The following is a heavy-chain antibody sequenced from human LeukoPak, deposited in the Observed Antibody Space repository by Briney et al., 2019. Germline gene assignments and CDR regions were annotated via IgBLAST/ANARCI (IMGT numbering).Heavy chain of an antibody. V-gene: IGHV4-31*03. CDR2: IYYSGST. CDR1: GGSISSGGYY. D-gene: IGHD2-2*02. Sequence: SETLSLTCTVSGGSISSGGYYWSWIRQHPGKGLEWIGYIYYSGSTYYNPSLKSRVTISVDTSKNQFSLKLSSVTAADTAVYYCASVYCSSTSCYRQPFDYWGQGTLVTVSS. CDR3: ASVYCSSTSCYRQPFDY. J-gene: IGHJ4*02.